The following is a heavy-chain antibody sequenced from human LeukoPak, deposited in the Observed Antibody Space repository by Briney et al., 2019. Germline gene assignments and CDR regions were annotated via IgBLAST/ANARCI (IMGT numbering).Heavy chain of an antibody. Sequence: PSETLSLTCAVYGGSFSGYYWSWIRQPPGKGLEWTGEINHSGSTNYNPSLKSRVTISVDTSKNQFSLKLSSVTAADTAVYYCARAPRAARAYFDYWGQGTLVTVSS. CDR3: ARAPRAARAYFDY. V-gene: IGHV4-34*01. CDR1: GGSFSGYY. J-gene: IGHJ4*02. CDR2: INHSGST. D-gene: IGHD6-6*01.